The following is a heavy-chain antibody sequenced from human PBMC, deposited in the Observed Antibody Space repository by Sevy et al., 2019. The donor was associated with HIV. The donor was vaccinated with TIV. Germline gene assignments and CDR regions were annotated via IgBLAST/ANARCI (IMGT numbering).Heavy chain of an antibody. CDR3: AKDRVAVVGDAFDS. CDR1: GFPFSSYA. V-gene: IGHV3-23*01. CDR2: ISGSGGGP. Sequence: GGSLRLSCAASGFPFSSYAMNCVRQAPGKGLEWVSAISGSGGGPYYADSVKGRFTISRDNSKNTLYLQMNSLRSEDTAIYYCAKDRVAVVGDAFDSWGQGTMVTVSS. J-gene: IGHJ3*02. D-gene: IGHD2-2*01.